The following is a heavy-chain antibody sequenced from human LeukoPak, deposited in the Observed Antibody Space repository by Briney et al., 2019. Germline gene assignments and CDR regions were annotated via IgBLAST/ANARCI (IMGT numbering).Heavy chain of an antibody. CDR1: GFTFSSYS. Sequence: GGSLRLSCAASGFTFSSYSMNWVRQAPGKGLEWVSSISSSSSYIYYADSVKGRFTISRDNAKNSLYLQMNSLRAEDTAVYYCARATYYYDSSGYYLNDAFDIWGQGTMVTVPS. V-gene: IGHV3-21*01. D-gene: IGHD3-22*01. CDR3: ARATYYYDSSGYYLNDAFDI. J-gene: IGHJ3*02. CDR2: ISSSSSYI.